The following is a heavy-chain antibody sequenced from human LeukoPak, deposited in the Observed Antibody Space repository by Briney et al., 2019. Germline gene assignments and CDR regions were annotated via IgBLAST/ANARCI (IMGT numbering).Heavy chain of an antibody. V-gene: IGHV3-49*04. D-gene: IGHD3-22*01. CDR2: IRRKADGGTT. J-gene: IGHJ5*02. CDR3: IRVTYYYDNSGYFHFDP. Sequence: GGSLRLSCTTSGFTFGDYAMSWVRQAPGKGLEWVSFIRRKADGGTTEYAASVKGRFSSSRDDSKSIAYHQMNSLKTEDTAVYFCIRVTYYYDNSGYFHFDPWGQGSLVTVSS. CDR1: GFTFGDYA.